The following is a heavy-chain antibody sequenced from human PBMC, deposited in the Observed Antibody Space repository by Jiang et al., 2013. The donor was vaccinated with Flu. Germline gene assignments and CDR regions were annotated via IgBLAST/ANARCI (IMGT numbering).Heavy chain of an antibody. CDR2: INPNSGGT. V-gene: IGHV1-2*04. CDR3: AREDCSSTSCYTRANAFDI. D-gene: IGHD2-2*02. Sequence: SGAEVKKPGASVKVSCKASGYTFTGYYMHWVRQAPGQGLEWMGWINPNSGGTNYAQKFQGWVTMTRDTSISTAYMELSRLRSDDTAVYYCAREDCSSTSCYTRANAFDIWGQGTMVTVSS. CDR1: GYTFTGYY. J-gene: IGHJ3*02.